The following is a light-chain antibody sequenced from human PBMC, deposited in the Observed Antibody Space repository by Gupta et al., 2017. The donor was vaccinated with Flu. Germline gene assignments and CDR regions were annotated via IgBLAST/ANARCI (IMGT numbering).Light chain of an antibody. Sequence: SYELPQPPSVSVSPGQTASLTCSGDKLGNKYTSWYQQRPGQSPVLVIYQDTKRPSGIPERFSGSNSGNTATLIISGTQAMDEADYFCQAWDRSTAVFGGGTKLTVL. CDR2: QDT. V-gene: IGLV3-1*01. CDR1: KLGNKY. J-gene: IGLJ3*02. CDR3: QAWDRSTAV.